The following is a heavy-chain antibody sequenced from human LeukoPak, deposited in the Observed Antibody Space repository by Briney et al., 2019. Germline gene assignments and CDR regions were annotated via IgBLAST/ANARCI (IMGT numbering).Heavy chain of an antibody. CDR2: INHSGST. CDR1: GGSFSGYY. CDR3: SSIAPFDYYYYMDV. Sequence: PSETLSLTCAVYGGSFSGYYWSWIRQPPGKGLEWIGEINHSGSTNYNPSLKSRVTISVDTSKNQLSLKLSSVTAADTAVYYCSSIAPFDYYYYMDVWGKGTTVTVSS. V-gene: IGHV4-34*01. J-gene: IGHJ6*03. D-gene: IGHD6-13*01.